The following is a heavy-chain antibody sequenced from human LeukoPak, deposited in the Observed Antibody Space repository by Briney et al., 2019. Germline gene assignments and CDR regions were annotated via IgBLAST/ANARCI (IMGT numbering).Heavy chain of an antibody. CDR3: ARKRDYFDY. CDR1: GGSISSYY. CDR2: IYYSGST. Sequence: SETLSLTCTVSGGSISSYYWSWIRQPPGKGLEWIGYIYYSGSTNYNPSLKSRVTISVDTSKNQFSLKLSSVTAAGTAVYYCARKRDYFDYWGQGTLVTVSS. J-gene: IGHJ4*02. V-gene: IGHV4-59*08.